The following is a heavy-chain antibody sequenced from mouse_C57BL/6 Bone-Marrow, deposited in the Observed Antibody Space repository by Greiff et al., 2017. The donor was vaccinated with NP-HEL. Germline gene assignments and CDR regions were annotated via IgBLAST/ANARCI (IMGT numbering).Heavy chain of an antibody. CDR1: GFTFNDYY. Sequence: EVQLQQSGAELVRPGASVKLSCTASGFTFNDYYMHWVKQTPEQGLEWIGSIDPENGDTYYASKFQGKATITADTSSNTAYLQLSSLTSEDTAVYYCTFYGSSPWFAYWGKGTLVTVSA. J-gene: IGHJ3*01. V-gene: IGHV14-4*01. D-gene: IGHD1-1*01. CDR3: TFYGSSPWFAY. CDR2: IDPENGDT.